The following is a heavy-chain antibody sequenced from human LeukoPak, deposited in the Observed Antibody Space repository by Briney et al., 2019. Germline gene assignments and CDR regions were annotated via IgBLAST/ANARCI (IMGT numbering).Heavy chain of an antibody. CDR1: GYTFTGYY. D-gene: IGHD1-26*01. CDR3: ARDPLRGIVGPQTFDY. CDR2: INPNSGGT. V-gene: IGHV1-2*02. J-gene: IGHJ4*02. Sequence: ASVKVSCKASGYTFTGYYMHWVRQAPGQGLEWMGWINPNSGGTNYAQKFQGRVTMTRDTSISTAYMELSSLRSEDTAVYYCARDPLRGIVGPQTFDYWGQGTLVTVSS.